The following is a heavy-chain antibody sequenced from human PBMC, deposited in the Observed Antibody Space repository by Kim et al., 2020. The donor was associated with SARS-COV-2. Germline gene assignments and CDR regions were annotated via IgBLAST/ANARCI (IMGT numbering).Heavy chain of an antibody. Sequence: GGSLRLSCAASGFTFSSYAMHWVRQAPGKGLEWVAVISYDGSNKYYADSVKGRFTISRDNSKNTLYLQMNSLRAEDTAVYYCARGGHGYYYSHADYWGQGTLVTVSS. D-gene: IGHD3-22*01. CDR3: ARGGHGYYYSHADY. CDR2: ISYDGSNK. V-gene: IGHV3-30*04. CDR1: GFTFSSYA. J-gene: IGHJ4*02.